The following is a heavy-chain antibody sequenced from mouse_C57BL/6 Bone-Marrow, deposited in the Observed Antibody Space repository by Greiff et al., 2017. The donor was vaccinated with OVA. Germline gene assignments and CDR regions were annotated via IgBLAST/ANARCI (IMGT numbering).Heavy chain of an antibody. J-gene: IGHJ3*01. CDR2: ISSGGSYT. CDR3: ASRVPYYAYDGWFAY. D-gene: IGHD2-9*01. CDR1: GFTFSSYG. Sequence: EVKLMESGGDLVKPGGSLKLSCAASGFTFSSYGMSWVRQTPDKRLEWVATISSGGSYTYYPDSVKGRFTISRDNAKNTLYLQMSSLYSEDTTMYYCASRVPYYAYDGWFAYWGQGTLVTVSA. V-gene: IGHV5-6*02.